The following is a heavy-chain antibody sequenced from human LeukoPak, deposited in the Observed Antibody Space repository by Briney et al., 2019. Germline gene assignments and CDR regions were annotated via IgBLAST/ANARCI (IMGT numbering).Heavy chain of an antibody. J-gene: IGHJ4*02. CDR3: AKGVDYSTTPYDY. D-gene: IGHD2/OR15-2a*01. V-gene: IGHV3-30*18. Sequence: TGGSLRLSCAASGFTFSRYGMHWVRQAPGKGLEWMAVISSDGSNKYYADSVKGRFTISRDNSENTLYLQMNSLKTEDTAVYYCAKGVDYSTTPYDYWGQGTPVTVSS. CDR1: GFTFSRYG. CDR2: ISSDGSNK.